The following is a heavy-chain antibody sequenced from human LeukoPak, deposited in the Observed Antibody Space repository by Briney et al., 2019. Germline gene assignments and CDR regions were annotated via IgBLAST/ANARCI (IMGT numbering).Heavy chain of an antibody. CDR1: GYSFTSYW. CDR2: IYPGDSDT. Sequence: GESLKISCKGSGYSFTSYWIAWVRQMPGKGLEWMGVIYPGDSDTTYSPSFQGRVTISADKSISNAYLQWSSLRASDTAMYYCARQWGRGSGSYLGYWGQGTLVTVSS. CDR3: ARQWGRGSGSYLGY. D-gene: IGHD3-10*01. J-gene: IGHJ4*02. V-gene: IGHV5-51*01.